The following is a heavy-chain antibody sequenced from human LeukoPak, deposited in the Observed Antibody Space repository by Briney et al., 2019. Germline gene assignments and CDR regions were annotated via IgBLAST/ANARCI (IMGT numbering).Heavy chain of an antibody. D-gene: IGHD3-22*01. Sequence: SETLSLTCAVYGGSFSGYYWSWIRQPPGKGLEWIGEINHGGSTNYNPSLKSRVTISVDTSKNQFSLKLSSVTAADTAVYYCARGLGYYDSSGSPDYWGQGTLVTVSS. V-gene: IGHV4-34*01. CDR3: ARGLGYYDSSGSPDY. J-gene: IGHJ4*02. CDR1: GGSFSGYY. CDR2: INHGGST.